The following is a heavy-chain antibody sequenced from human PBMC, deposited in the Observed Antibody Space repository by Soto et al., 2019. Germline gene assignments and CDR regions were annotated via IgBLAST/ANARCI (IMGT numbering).Heavy chain of an antibody. Sequence: GESLKISCAASGFTFSSYGMHWVRQAPGKGLEWVAVIWYDGSNKYYADSVKGRFTISRDNSKNTLYLQMNSLRAEDTAVYYCARASTDYSNYEYYYYYMDVWGKGTTVTVSS. CDR2: IWYDGSNK. D-gene: IGHD4-4*01. CDR1: GFTFSSYG. CDR3: ARASTDYSNYEYYYYYMDV. V-gene: IGHV3-33*01. J-gene: IGHJ6*03.